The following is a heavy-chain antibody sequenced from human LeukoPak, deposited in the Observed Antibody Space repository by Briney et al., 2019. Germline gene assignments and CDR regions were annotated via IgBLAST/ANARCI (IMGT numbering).Heavy chain of an antibody. CDR3: ASQRVDYYDSSGYSLGFDY. V-gene: IGHV4-34*01. D-gene: IGHD3-22*01. J-gene: IGHJ4*02. CDR2: INHSGNT. CDR1: GGSISTYY. Sequence: SETLSLTCTVSGGSISTYYWSWIRQPPGKGLEWIGEINHSGNTNYNPSLKSRVTISVDMSKNQFSLKLSSVTAADTAVYYCASQRVDYYDSSGYSLGFDYWGQGTLVTVSS.